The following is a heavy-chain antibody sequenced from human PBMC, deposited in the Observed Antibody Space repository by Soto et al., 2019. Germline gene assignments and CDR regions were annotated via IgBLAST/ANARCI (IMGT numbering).Heavy chain of an antibody. Sequence: SETLSLTCTVSGGSVNNYYWSWVRLCPGKGLEWIGYIYYTGRTNYNPSLESRGTISVDTSKNQFSLKLRSVSAAATPVYYCATDSSNSWYSSIDSCGQGILVTVSS. CDR1: GGSVNNYY. J-gene: IGHJ4*02. V-gene: IGHV4-59*02. CDR3: ATDSSNSWYSSIDS. CDR2: IYYTGRT. D-gene: IGHD5-18*01.